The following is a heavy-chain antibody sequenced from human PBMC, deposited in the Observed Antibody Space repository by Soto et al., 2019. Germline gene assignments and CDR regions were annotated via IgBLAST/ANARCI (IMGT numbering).Heavy chain of an antibody. D-gene: IGHD5-18*01. Sequence: QVQLVQSGAEVKKPGSSVKVSCKASGGTFSSYAISWVRQAPGQGLEWMGGIIPIFGTANYAQKFQGRVTITADESTSTAYMELSSLRSEDTAVDYCASRGTDTARPKGRFDYWGQGTLVTVSS. J-gene: IGHJ4*02. CDR3: ASRGTDTARPKGRFDY. CDR1: GGTFSSYA. CDR2: IIPIFGTA. V-gene: IGHV1-69*01.